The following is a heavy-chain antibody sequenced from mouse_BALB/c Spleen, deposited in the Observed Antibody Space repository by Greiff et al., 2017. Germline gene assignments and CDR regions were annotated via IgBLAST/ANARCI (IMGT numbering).Heavy chain of an antibody. D-gene: IGHD2-14*01. Sequence: EVLLVESGGGLVQPGGSRKLSCAASGFTFSSFGMHWVRQAPEKGLEWVAYISSGSSTIYYADTVKGRFTISRDNPKNTLFLQMTSLRSEDTAMYYCARDYYRFFDYWGQGTTLTVSS. CDR2: ISSGSSTI. J-gene: IGHJ2*01. CDR1: GFTFSSFG. CDR3: ARDYYRFFDY. V-gene: IGHV5-17*02.